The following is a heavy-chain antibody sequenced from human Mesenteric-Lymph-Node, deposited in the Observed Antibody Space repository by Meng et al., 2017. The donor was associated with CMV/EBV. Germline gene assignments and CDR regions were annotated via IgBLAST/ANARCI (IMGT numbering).Heavy chain of an antibody. CDR2: IYYSGTT. CDR1: GDSISSYY. Sequence: SETLSLTCTVSGDSISSYYWNWIRQPPGKGLEWIGYIYYSGTTNYNPSLKSRVTISVDTSKNQFSLKLSSVTAADTAVYYCAREKYSISFDHWGQGTLVTVSS. CDR3: AREKYSISFDH. D-gene: IGHD6-6*01. J-gene: IGHJ4*02. V-gene: IGHV4-59*01.